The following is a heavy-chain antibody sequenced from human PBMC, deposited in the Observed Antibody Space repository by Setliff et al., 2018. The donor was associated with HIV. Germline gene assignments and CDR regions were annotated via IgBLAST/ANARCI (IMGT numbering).Heavy chain of an antibody. J-gene: IGHJ3*02. CDR3: ARPWAFDI. CDR2: ISRSGNTI. CDR1: GFTFSSYE. Sequence: PGGSLRLSCAASGFTFSSYEMTWVRQAPGKGLEWVSYISRSGNTIYYADSVKGRFTISRDNAKNSLYLQMNSLRAEDTAVYYCARPWAFDIWGQGTMVTVSS. V-gene: IGHV3-48*03.